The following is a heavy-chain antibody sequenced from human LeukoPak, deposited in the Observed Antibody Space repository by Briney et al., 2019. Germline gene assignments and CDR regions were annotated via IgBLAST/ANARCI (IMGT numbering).Heavy chain of an antibody. D-gene: IGHD3-22*01. V-gene: IGHV3-21*01. CDR3: ARGEYYYDSSGYYTDPFDY. J-gene: IGHJ4*02. CDR1: GFTFSSYS. CDR2: ISSSSSYI. Sequence: GGSLRLSCAASGFTFSSYSMNWVRQAPGKGLEWVSSISSSSSYIYYADSVKGRFTISRDNAKNSLYLQMNSLRAEDTAVYYCARGEYYYDSSGYYTDPFDYWGQGTLVTVSS.